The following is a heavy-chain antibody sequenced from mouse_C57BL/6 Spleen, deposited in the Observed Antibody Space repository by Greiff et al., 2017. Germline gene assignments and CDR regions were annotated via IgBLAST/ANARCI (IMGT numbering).Heavy chain of an antibody. D-gene: IGHD1-1*02. V-gene: IGHV5-9-1*02. CDR2: ISSGGDYI. J-gene: IGHJ3*01. CDR3: TRDPYGHRFAY. Sequence: EVHLVESGEGLVKPGGSLKLSCAASGFTFSSYAMSWVRQTPEKRLEWVAYISSGGDYIYYADTVKGRFTISRDNARNTLYLQMSRLKSEDTAMYYCTRDPYGHRFAYWGQGTLVTVSA. CDR1: GFTFSSYA.